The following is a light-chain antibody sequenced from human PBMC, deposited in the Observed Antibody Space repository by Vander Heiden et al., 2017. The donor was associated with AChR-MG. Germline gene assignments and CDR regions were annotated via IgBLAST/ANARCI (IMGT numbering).Light chain of an antibody. CDR2: NVS. V-gene: IGLV2-14*03. CDR3: SSYTSTTTLV. J-gene: IGLJ2*01. Sequence: QSALTQPAPVSGSPGPSITISCTGSSSDVGGYNYVTWYQQHPGTAPKLIMYNVSNRPSGVSNRFSGSKSGTTASLTISGLQAEDEADYYCSSYTSTTTLVFGGGTKLTVL. CDR1: SSDVGGYNY.